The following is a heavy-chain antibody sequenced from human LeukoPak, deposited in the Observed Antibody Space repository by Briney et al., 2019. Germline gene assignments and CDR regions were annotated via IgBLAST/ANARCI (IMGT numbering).Heavy chain of an antibody. CDR3: AKNRKRGYYDSSGYYFDY. J-gene: IGHJ4*02. CDR2: IIPIFGTA. Sequence: GSSVKVSCKASGGTFSSYAISWVRQAPGQGLEWMGGIIPIFGTANYAQKFQGRVTITTDESTSTAYMELSSLRAEDTAVYYCAKNRKRGYYDSSGYYFDYWGQGTLVTVSS. D-gene: IGHD3-22*01. CDR1: GGTFSSYA. V-gene: IGHV1-69*05.